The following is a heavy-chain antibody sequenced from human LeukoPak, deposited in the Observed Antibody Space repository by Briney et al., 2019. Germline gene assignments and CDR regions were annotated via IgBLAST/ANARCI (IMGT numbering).Heavy chain of an antibody. V-gene: IGHV6-1*01. Sequence: SQTLSLTCAISGDSVSSNSAAWSWIRQSPSRGLEWLGRTYYRSTWHNDYAVSVKSRITINPDTSKNQFSLQLKSMTPEDTAVYYCARDPYFASGSYLDYWGQGTLVTVSS. CDR1: GDSVSSNSAA. D-gene: IGHD3-10*01. CDR3: ARDPYFASGSYLDY. J-gene: IGHJ4*02. CDR2: TYYRSTWHN.